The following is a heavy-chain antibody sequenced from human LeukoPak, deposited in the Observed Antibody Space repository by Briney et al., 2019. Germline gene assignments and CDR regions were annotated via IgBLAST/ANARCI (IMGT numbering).Heavy chain of an antibody. V-gene: IGHV1-2*04. CDR2: INPNSGGT. CDR3: ARDGRYSYGPLDY. Sequence: ASVKVSCKASGYTFTGYYMHWVRQAPGQGLEWMGWINPNSGGTNYAQKFQGWVTMTRDTSISTAYTELSRLRSDDTAVYYCARDGRYSYGPLDYWGQGTLVTVSS. D-gene: IGHD5-18*01. CDR1: GYTFTGYY. J-gene: IGHJ4*02.